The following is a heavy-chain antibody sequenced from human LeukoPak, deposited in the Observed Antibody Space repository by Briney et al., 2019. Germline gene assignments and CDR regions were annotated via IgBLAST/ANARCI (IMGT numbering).Heavy chain of an antibody. CDR1: GFTFSSYS. V-gene: IGHV3-21*01. CDR3: ARGNYYCSGTSCYTFLDY. CDR2: ISSSSRYI. D-gene: IGHD2-2*02. Sequence: PGGSLRLSCAASGFTFSSYSMNWVRQAPGKGLEWVSSISSSSRYIYYADSVKGRFTISRDDAKNSLFLQMNSLRAEDTAVYYCARGNYYCSGTSCYTFLDYWGQGTLVTVSP. J-gene: IGHJ4*02.